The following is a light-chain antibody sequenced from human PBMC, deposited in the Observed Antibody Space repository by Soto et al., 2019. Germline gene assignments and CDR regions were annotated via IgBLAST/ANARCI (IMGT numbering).Light chain of an antibody. CDR1: SSDVGGYNY. J-gene: IGLJ2*01. V-gene: IGLV2-14*01. CDR2: DVS. Sequence: QSALTQPASVSGSPGQSITISCTGTSSDVGGYNYVSWYQQHPGKAPKLMIYDVSNRPSGVSNRFSGSKSGNTASLTISGLQAEDKADYYCSSYTSSSTLGFGGGTKLTVL. CDR3: SSYTSSSTLG.